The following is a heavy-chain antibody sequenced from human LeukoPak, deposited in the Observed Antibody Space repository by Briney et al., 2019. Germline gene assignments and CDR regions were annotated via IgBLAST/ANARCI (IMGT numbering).Heavy chain of an antibody. Sequence: SETLSLTCAVYGGSFSGYYWSWIRRPPGKGLEWIGEINHSGSTNYNPSLKSRVTISVDTSKNQFSLKLSSVTAADTAVYYCARGRDLYRIWGQGTLVTVSS. D-gene: IGHD2-15*01. J-gene: IGHJ4*02. CDR2: INHSGST. CDR3: ARGRDLYRI. CDR1: GGSFSGYY. V-gene: IGHV4-34*01.